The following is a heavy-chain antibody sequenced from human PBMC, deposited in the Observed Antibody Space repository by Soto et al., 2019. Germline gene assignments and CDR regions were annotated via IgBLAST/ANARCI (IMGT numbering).Heavy chain of an antibody. Sequence: ESGGGLVKPGGSLRLSCAASGFTFSSYSMNWVRQAPGKGLEWVSSISSSSSYIYYADSVKGRFTISRDNAKNSLYLQMNSLRAEDTAVYYCAREQVIVVVPAASYYYYGMDVWGQGTTVTVSS. CDR3: AREQVIVVVPAASYYYYGMDV. V-gene: IGHV3-21*01. J-gene: IGHJ6*02. CDR1: GFTFSSYS. D-gene: IGHD2-2*01. CDR2: ISSSSSYI.